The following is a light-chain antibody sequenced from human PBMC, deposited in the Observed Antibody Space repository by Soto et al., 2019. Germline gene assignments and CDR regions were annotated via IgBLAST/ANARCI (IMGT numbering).Light chain of an antibody. CDR1: QSVNNNF. Sequence: EIVLTQSPATLSLSPGERAALSCGASQSVNNNFFAWYQQIPCQAPRLLIYGASIRASGIPARFSGSGSGTDFTLTISRLEPEDFAVYYCQQYGDSPYTFGQVTKLQIK. CDR3: QQYGDSPYT. J-gene: IGKJ2*01. CDR2: GAS. V-gene: IGKV3-20*01.